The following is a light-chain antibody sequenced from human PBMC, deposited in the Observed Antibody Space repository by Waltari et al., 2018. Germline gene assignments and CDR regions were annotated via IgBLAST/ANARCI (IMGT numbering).Light chain of an antibody. CDR1: SSDVGGYNY. V-gene: IGLV2-23*02. Sequence: SALTQPASVSGSPGQSITISCTGTSSDVGGYNYVSWYQHHPGKAPKLIIYDVSERPSGVSNRFSGSKSGNTASLTISGLQAEDEAEFYRCSYAGSSTSVIFGGGTNLTVL. CDR2: DVS. CDR3: CSYAGSSTSVI. J-gene: IGLJ2*01.